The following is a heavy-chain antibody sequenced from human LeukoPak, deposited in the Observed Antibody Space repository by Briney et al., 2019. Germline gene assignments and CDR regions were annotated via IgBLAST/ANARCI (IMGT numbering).Heavy chain of an antibody. V-gene: IGHV4-59*08. Sequence: TPSETLSLTCTVSGGSISSYYWSWIRQPPGKGLERIGYIYYSGSTNYSPSLKSRVTISVDTSKNQFSLKLSSVTAADTAVYYCARLTYDYVWGSYRTTYYFDYWGQGTLVTVSS. J-gene: IGHJ4*02. CDR1: GGSISSYY. CDR3: ARLTYDYVWGSYRTTYYFDY. CDR2: IYYSGST. D-gene: IGHD3-16*02.